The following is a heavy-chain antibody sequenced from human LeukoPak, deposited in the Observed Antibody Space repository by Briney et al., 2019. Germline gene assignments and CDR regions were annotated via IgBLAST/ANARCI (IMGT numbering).Heavy chain of an antibody. J-gene: IGHJ4*02. Sequence: GGSLRLSCAASGFTFSNAWMSWVRQAPGKGLEWVGRIKSKSDGGTTDYAAPVKGRFTISRGDSKNTLYLQMNCLKTEDTAVYYCTTSPYCSSTSCPFDSWGQGTLVTVSS. CDR3: TTSPYCSSTSCPFDS. V-gene: IGHV3-15*01. CDR1: GFTFSNAW. CDR2: IKSKSDGGTT. D-gene: IGHD2-2*01.